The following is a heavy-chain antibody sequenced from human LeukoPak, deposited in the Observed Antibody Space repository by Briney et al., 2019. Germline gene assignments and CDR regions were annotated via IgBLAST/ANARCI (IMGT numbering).Heavy chain of an antibody. Sequence: PSETLSLTCTVSGGSISSGGYYWSWIRQHPGKGLEWIGYIYYSGSTYYNPSLKSRVTISVDTSKNQFSLKLSSVTAADTAVYYCARDKRHYYDSSGYTDYWGQGTLVTVSS. CDR2: IYYSGST. V-gene: IGHV4-31*03. D-gene: IGHD3-22*01. CDR3: ARDKRHYYDSSGYTDY. J-gene: IGHJ4*02. CDR1: GGSISSGGYY.